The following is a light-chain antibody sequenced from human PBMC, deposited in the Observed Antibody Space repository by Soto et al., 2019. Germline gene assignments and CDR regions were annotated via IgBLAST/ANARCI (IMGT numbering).Light chain of an antibody. CDR3: AAWDNSLNGYV. CDR2: SND. Sequence: QSVLTQPPSASGTPGQRVTISCSGSTSNIGANTVNWYQHLPGTAPTLLISSNDQRPSGVPDRFSGSKSGTSASLAISGLQSDDEADYYCAAWDNSLNGYVFGTGTKATVL. J-gene: IGLJ1*01. CDR1: TSNIGANT. V-gene: IGLV1-44*01.